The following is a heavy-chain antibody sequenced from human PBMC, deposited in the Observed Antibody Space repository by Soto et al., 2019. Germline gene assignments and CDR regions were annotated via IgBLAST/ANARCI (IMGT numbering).Heavy chain of an antibody. Sequence: EVQLVESGGGLVKPGGSLRLSCAASGFTFSSYSMNWVRQAPGKGLQWVSSISSGNSYIYYADSVKGGFTMSRDNAKNSLDLQMNSLRAEDTAVYYCSRDRRDGYNIDYWGQGTLVTVSS. CDR1: GFTFSSYS. J-gene: IGHJ4*02. CDR2: ISSGNSYI. V-gene: IGHV3-21*01. D-gene: IGHD5-12*01. CDR3: SRDRRDGYNIDY.